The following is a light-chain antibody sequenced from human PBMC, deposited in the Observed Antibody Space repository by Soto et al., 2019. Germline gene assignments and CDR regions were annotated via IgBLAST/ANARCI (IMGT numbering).Light chain of an antibody. V-gene: IGLV3-21*02. CDR2: DDT. Sequence: SYELTQPPSVSVAPGQTATITCGGNNIGHKRVHWYQQKPGQAPVLVVYDDTDRPSGIPERFSGSSSGTTVTLTISGVRAEDEADYYCQSSDDTGNYYLFGTGTKVTVL. CDR3: QSSDDTGNYYL. J-gene: IGLJ1*01. CDR1: NIGHKR.